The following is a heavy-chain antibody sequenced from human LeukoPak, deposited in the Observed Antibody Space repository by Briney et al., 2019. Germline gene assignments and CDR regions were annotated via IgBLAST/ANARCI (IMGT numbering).Heavy chain of an antibody. V-gene: IGHV3-23*01. CDR1: GFTVSSNY. CDR2: ISGSGGST. J-gene: IGHJ4*02. D-gene: IGHD3-22*01. Sequence: GGSLRLSCAASGFTVSSNYMNWVRQAPGKGLEWVSAISGSGGSTYYADSVKGRFTISRDNSKNTLYLQMNSLRAEDTAVYYCAKDTRRDYYDSSGYFDYWGQGTLVTVSS. CDR3: AKDTRRDYYDSSGYFDY.